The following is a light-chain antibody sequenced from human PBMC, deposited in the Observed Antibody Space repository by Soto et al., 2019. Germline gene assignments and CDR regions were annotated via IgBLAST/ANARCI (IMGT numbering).Light chain of an antibody. V-gene: IGKV2D-29*01. CDR3: LQSTQYPIP. CDR2: EVS. CDR1: QSLLHSDGKTY. Sequence: DTVMTQTPLSLAVTPGQPASISCKSSQSLLHSDGKTYLYWYLQKAGQPPQSLIYEVSKRFSEVPDRISGSGAGTDFTLKISRVEAEDVGIYYCLQSTQYPIPFGQGTRLQI. J-gene: IGKJ5*01.